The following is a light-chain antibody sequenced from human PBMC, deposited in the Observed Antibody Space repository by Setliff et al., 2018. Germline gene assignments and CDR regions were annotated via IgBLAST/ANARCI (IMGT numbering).Light chain of an antibody. J-gene: IGLJ1*01. V-gene: IGLV2-8*01. CDR1: GGLVGGYNY. CDR3: SLYSGSNPFF. CDR2: EVT. Sequence: QSVLTQPPSASGSPGQSVTISCTGTGGLVGGYNYVSWYQQHPGKAPKLIIYEVTKRPSGVPDRFSGSNSGNTASLPVSGLHAEYEADYYCSLYSGSNPFFFLIGTKVTFL.